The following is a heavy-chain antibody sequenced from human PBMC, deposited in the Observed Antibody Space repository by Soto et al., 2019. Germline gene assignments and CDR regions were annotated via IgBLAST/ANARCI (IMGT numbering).Heavy chain of an antibody. CDR1: GGTFSSYA. CDR2: IIPIFGTA. J-gene: IGHJ4*02. V-gene: IGHV1-69*01. D-gene: IGHD2-15*01. CDR3: AARRYCSGGTCPDYFDY. Sequence: QVQLVQSGAEVKKPGSSVKVSCKASGGTFSSYAISWVRQAPGQGLEWMGGIIPIFGTASYAQKFQGRVTITADESTSAACMELSSVRSDDTAVYYCAARRYCSGGTCPDYFDYWGPGTLVTVSS.